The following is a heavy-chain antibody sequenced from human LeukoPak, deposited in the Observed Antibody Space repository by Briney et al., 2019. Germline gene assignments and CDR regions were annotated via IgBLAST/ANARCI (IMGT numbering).Heavy chain of an antibody. J-gene: IGHJ4*02. V-gene: IGHV3-49*04. CDR3: TRNRFVDFDY. CDR1: GFTFSNYW. D-gene: IGHD3-16*02. CDR2: IRSTPYGATP. Sequence: GGSLRLSCAASGFTFSNYWMNWVRQAPGKGLEWIGFIRSTPYGATPDYAASVKGRFTISRYDSKSTAYLQMNSLKIDDTAVYFCTRNRFVDFDYWGLGTLVTVSS.